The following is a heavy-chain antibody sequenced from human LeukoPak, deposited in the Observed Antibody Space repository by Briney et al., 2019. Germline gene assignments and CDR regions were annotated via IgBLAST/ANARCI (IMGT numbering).Heavy chain of an antibody. CDR2: ISGSGGST. CDR1: GFTFSSYA. Sequence: GGSLRLSCAASGFTFSSYAMSWVRQAPGKGLEWVSSISGSGGSTYYADSVKGRFTISRDNSKSTLYLQMNSLRAEDTAIYYCAKVPSGSWPYFFDYWGQGTLVTVSS. CDR3: AKVPSGSWPYFFDY. J-gene: IGHJ4*02. D-gene: IGHD6-13*01. V-gene: IGHV3-23*01.